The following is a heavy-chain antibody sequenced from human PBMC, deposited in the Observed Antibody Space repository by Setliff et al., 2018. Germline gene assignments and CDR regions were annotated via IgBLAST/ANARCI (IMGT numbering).Heavy chain of an antibody. CDR3: RFWSSYYKNDY. V-gene: IGHV4-34*01. J-gene: IGHJ4*02. D-gene: IGHD3-3*01. CDR1: GAPFSGTY. Sequence: PSETLSLTCAVYGAPFSGTYCSWIRQSPGKGLEWIGEINHTGSPNWIGEINQSGNTNYNPSLNSRVSVSVDTPTNQFSLKVFSVTAADTAVYYCRFWSSYYKNDYWAQGTLVTVSS. CDR2: INHTGSPNWIGEINQSGNT.